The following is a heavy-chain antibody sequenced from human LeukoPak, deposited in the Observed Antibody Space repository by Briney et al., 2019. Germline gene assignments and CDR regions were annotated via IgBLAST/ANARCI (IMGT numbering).Heavy chain of an antibody. D-gene: IGHD6-13*01. CDR1: GYTFTGHY. CDR3: ASVSGYSSSWYDY. CDR2: INPNSGGT. J-gene: IGHJ4*02. Sequence: ASVKVSCKASGYTFTGHYIHWVRQAPGQGLEWMGWINPNSGGTNYAQNFQGRVTMTRDTSMSTAYMELSRLRSDDTAVYYCASVSGYSSSWYDYWGQGTLVTVSS. V-gene: IGHV1-2*02.